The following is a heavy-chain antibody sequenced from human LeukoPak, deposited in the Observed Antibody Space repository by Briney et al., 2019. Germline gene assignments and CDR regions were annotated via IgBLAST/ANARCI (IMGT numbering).Heavy chain of an antibody. CDR1: GGSFSDYY. CDR3: ARGDIVVVPAARSYYYYMDV. V-gene: IGHV4-34*01. D-gene: IGHD2-2*01. J-gene: IGHJ6*03. Sequence: PSETLSLTCAVYGGSFSDYYWTWIRQPPGKRLEWIGEINPSGSTNYIPSLRSRVTISVDTSKNQFSLKLSSVSAADTAVYYCARGDIVVVPAARSYYYYMDVWGKGTTVTVSS. CDR2: INPSGST.